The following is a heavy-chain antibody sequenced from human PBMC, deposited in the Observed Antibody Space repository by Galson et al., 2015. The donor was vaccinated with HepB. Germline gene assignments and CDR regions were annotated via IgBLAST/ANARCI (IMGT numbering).Heavy chain of an antibody. CDR1: GFTFSSYG. V-gene: IGHV3-30*18. CDR2: ISYDGSNK. CDR3: ANNRQPSSYSFDY. J-gene: IGHJ4*02. D-gene: IGHD3-10*01. Sequence: SLRLSCAASGFTFSSYGMHWVRQAPGKGLEWVAVISYDGSNKYYADSVKGRFTISRDNSKNTLYLQMNSLRAEDTAVYYCANNRQPSSYSFDYWGQGTLVT.